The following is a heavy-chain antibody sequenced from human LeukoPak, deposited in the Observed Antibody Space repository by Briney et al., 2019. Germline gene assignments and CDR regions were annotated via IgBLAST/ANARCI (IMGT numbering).Heavy chain of an antibody. CDR1: GFTFSRYS. V-gene: IGHV3-21*01. J-gene: IGHJ4*02. Sequence: GGSLRLSCAASGFTFSRYSMNWVRQAPGKGLEWVSSITSSSSYVYYADSVKGRFTISRDNAKNSLYLQMNGLRAEDTALYYCARDKDQYSGYDSGLFDYWGQGTLVTVSS. CDR3: ARDKDQYSGYDSGLFDY. CDR2: ITSSSSYV. D-gene: IGHD5-12*01.